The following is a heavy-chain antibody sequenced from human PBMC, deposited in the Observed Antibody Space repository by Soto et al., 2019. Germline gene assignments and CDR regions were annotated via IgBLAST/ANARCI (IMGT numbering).Heavy chain of an antibody. CDR3: ARDAYGDYEDY. CDR2: INGDESTT. CDR1: GFTFSNYW. D-gene: IGHD4-17*01. J-gene: IGHJ4*02. V-gene: IGHV3-74*01. Sequence: EVQLVESGGGLVQPGGSLRLSCATSGFTFSNYWMHWVRQAPGKGLVWVSRINGDESTTSYADSVKGRFTISRDNAKNTLYLQMNSLRAEEAAVYYCARDAYGDYEDYWGQGTLVTVSS.